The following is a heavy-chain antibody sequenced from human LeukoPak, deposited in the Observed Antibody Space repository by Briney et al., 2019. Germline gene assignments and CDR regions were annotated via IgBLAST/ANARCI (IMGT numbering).Heavy chain of an antibody. D-gene: IGHD2-15*01. V-gene: IGHV3-30-3*01. CDR2: ISYDGSNK. CDR1: GFTFSNYA. CDR3: ARDLVVVAATPGDWFDP. J-gene: IGHJ5*02. Sequence: PGGSLRLSCAASGFTFSNYAMHWVRQAPGKGLEWVAVISYDGSNKYYADSVKGRFTISRDNSKNTLYLQMNSLRAEDTAVYYCARDLVVVAATPGDWFDPWGQGTLVTVSS.